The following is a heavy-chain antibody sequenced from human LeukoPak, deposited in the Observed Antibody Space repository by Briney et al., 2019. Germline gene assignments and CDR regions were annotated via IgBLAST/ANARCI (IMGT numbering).Heavy chain of an antibody. CDR1: GGSFSGFY. CDR2: INHSGST. CDR3: ARGRRWLQFGA. V-gene: IGHV4-34*01. D-gene: IGHD5-24*01. Sequence: SETLSLTCAAYGGSFSGFYWSWIRQPPGKGLEWIGEINHSGSTNYNPSLKSRVTISVDTSKNQFSLKLSSVTAADTAVYYCARGRRWLQFGAWGQGTLVTVSS. J-gene: IGHJ5*02.